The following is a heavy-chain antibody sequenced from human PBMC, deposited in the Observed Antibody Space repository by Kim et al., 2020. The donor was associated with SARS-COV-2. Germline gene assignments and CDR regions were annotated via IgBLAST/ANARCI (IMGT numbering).Heavy chain of an antibody. D-gene: IGHD6-6*01. CDR2: INSDESNT. J-gene: IGHJ4*02. V-gene: IGHV3-74*01. CDR1: GFTFSSYW. CDR3: ARAAYASSSFGY. Sequence: GGSLRLSCAASGFTFSSYWMHWVRQAPGKGLVWVSCINSDESNTRYADSVKGRFTISRDNAKNTLYLQMNSLRAEDTAVYYCARAAYASSSFGYWGQGTLVTVSS.